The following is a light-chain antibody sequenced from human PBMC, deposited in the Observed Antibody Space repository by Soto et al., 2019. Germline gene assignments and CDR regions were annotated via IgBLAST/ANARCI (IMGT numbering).Light chain of an antibody. CDR1: QGVSSF. V-gene: IGKV3-11*01. J-gene: IGKJ1*01. Sequence: EIVLTQSPATLSLSPGERATLSCRASQGVSSFLGWYQQKPCQAPRLLIYDASRRATGIPDMFSGSGYGTDFTLTISSLEPEDFAVYYCQQRSSLTFGQGTNVEIK. CDR2: DAS. CDR3: QQRSSLT.